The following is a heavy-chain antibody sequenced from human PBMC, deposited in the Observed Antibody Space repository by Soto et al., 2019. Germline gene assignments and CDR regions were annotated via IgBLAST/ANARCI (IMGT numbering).Heavy chain of an antibody. Sequence: GGVLRLSCAASEFRFSDYSMNWVRQAPGRGLEWVSYISSSSFTIHYADSVEGRFAISRDNAKNSLYLQMNSLKTEDTAVYYCTTDLTRIDYWGQGTLVTVSS. CDR2: ISSSSFTI. J-gene: IGHJ4*02. CDR1: EFRFSDYS. CDR3: TTDLTRIDY. V-gene: IGHV3-48*01.